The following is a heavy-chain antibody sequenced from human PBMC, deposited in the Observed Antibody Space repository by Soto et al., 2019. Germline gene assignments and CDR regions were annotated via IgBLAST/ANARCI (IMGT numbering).Heavy chain of an antibody. CDR2: IIPIFGTT. V-gene: IGHV1-69*06. CDR1: GGTFSSYA. Sequence: SVKVSCKASGGTFSSYAISWVRQAPGQGLEWMGGIIPIFGTTIYAQKFQGRVTMTEDTSTDTAYMELSSLRSEDTAVYYCATGWYDSSGYYAFDYWGQGTLVTVSS. J-gene: IGHJ4*02. D-gene: IGHD3-22*01. CDR3: ATGWYDSSGYYAFDY.